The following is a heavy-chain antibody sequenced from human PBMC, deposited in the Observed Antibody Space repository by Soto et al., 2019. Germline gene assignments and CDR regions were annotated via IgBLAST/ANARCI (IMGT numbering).Heavy chain of an antibody. CDR3: ARGKDQLISLAF. J-gene: IGHJ4*02. D-gene: IGHD1-1*01. CDR1: GVSVSRPGSY. V-gene: IGHV4-31*03. CDR2: IHYDGTT. Sequence: QVQLRESGPRLVKSSQTLSLTCTVSGVSVSRPGSYWSWIRQVPGKGLEWIGYIHYDGTTYYLPSLESRVSVYADTSKNQFSLNLTSVTAADTATYYCARGKDQLISLAFWGQGTLVTVSP.